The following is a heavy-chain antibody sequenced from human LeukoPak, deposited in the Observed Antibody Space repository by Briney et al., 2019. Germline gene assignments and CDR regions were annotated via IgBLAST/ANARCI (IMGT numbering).Heavy chain of an antibody. Sequence: GGSLRLSCAASGFTVSSNYMSWVRQAPGKGLEWVSVIYSGGSTYYADSVKGRFTISRHNSKNTLYLQMNSLRAEDTAVYYCARDTYSSSWSLYYYGMDVWGQGTTVTVSS. J-gene: IGHJ6*02. CDR2: IYSGGST. V-gene: IGHV3-53*04. CDR1: GFTVSSNY. CDR3: ARDTYSSSWSLYYYGMDV. D-gene: IGHD6-13*01.